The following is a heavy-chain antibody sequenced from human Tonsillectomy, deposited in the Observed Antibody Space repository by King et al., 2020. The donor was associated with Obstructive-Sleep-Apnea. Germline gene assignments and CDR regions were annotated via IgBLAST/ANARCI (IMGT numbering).Heavy chain of an antibody. D-gene: IGHD1-26*01. V-gene: IGHV4-4*07. CDR3: ARVRLAGIVGAPHRAAFDI. J-gene: IGHJ3*02. Sequence: LQLQESGPGLVKPSETLSLTCTVSGGSISSYYWSWIRQPAGKGLEWIGRIYTSGSTNYNPSLKSRVTMSVDTSKNQFSLKLSSVTAADTAVYYCARVRLAGIVGAPHRAAFDIWGQGTMVTVSS. CDR1: GGSISSYY. CDR2: IYTSGST.